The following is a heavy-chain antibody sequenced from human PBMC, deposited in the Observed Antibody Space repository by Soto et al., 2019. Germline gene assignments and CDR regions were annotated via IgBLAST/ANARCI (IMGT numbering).Heavy chain of an antibody. CDR2: ISTYHGNT. CDR1: GYTFISYS. Sequence: QVQLVQSGGEVKKPGASVNISCKATGYTFISYSITWVRQAPGQGLEWMGGISTYHGNTKYAQSLQVRVTLTRDTSTNTAFLAIRGLRSYDTAIYSCAREGAHSTGWYAYLAQWGPGTLVAVSS. V-gene: IGHV1-18*04. J-gene: IGHJ4*02. CDR3: AREGAHSTGWYAYLAQ. D-gene: IGHD6-13*01.